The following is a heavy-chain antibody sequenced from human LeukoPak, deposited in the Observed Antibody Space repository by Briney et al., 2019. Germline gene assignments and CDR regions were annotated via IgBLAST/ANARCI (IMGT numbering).Heavy chain of an antibody. J-gene: IGHJ3*02. Sequence: GGSLRLSCAASGFTFSSYAMHWVRQAPGKGLEWVSVISYDGSNKFYADSVKGRFTISRDNSKNTLYLQMNSLRAEDTALYYCARGDILTGYYRTWSAFDIWGQGTMVTVSS. V-gene: IGHV3-30-3*01. CDR1: GFTFSSYA. D-gene: IGHD3-9*01. CDR3: ARGDILTGYYRTWSAFDI. CDR2: ISYDGSNK.